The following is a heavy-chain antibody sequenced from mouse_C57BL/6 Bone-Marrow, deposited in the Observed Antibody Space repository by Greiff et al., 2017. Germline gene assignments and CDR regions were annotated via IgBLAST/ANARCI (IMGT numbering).Heavy chain of an antibody. CDR2: INPSSGYT. D-gene: IGHD2-5*01. CDR1: GYTFTSYW. Sequence: QVQLQQSGAELAKPGASVKLSCKASGYTFTSYWMHWVTQRPGQGLEWIGYINPSSGYTKYNQKFKDQATLTADNSSSTAYMQLSSLTYEYSAVYYWARGPYYSNYVGYAMDYWGQGTSVTVSS. CDR3: ARGPYYSNYVGYAMDY. J-gene: IGHJ4*01. V-gene: IGHV1-7*01.